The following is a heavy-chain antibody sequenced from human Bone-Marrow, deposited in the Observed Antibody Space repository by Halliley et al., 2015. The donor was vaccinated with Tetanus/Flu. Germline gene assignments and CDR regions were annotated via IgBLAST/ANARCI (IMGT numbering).Heavy chain of an antibody. J-gene: IGHJ3*02. V-gene: IGHV3-33*08. CDR2: IWYDGSKQ. D-gene: IGHD1-1*01. CDR3: ARATYSDTTGDALDI. CDR1: GFTFSTYA. Sequence: SLRLSCAASGFTFSTYAMSWVRQAPGKGLEWVAVIWYDGSKQYYTDSVKGRFTISRDNSNNTLYLQMNSLRAEDTAVYYCARATYSDTTGDALDIWGQGTMVSVSS.